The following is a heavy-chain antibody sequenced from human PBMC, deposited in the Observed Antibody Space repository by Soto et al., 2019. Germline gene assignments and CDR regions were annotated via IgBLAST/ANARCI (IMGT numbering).Heavy chain of an antibody. V-gene: IGHV1-18*01. Sequence: GASVKVSCKASGYTFTSYGISWVRQAPGQGLEWMGWISAYNGNTNYAQKLQGRVTMTTDTSTSTAYMELRSLRSDDTAVYYCARVGGRLIAVAGIDAFDIWGQGTMVTVSS. J-gene: IGHJ3*02. CDR1: GYTFTSYG. D-gene: IGHD6-19*01. CDR3: ARVGGRLIAVAGIDAFDI. CDR2: ISAYNGNT.